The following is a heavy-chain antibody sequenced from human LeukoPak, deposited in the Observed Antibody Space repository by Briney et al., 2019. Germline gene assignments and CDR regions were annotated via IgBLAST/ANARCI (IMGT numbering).Heavy chain of an antibody. V-gene: IGHV4-59*01. CDR3: ARDFSSNTIFGVVISPGAFDI. CDR1: GGSISSYY. J-gene: IGHJ3*02. CDR2: IYYSGST. Sequence: SETLSLTCTVSGGSISSYYWSWIRQPPGKGREWIGYIYYSGSTNYNPSLKSRVTISVDTSKNQFSLKLSSVTAADTAVYYCARDFSSNTIFGVVISPGAFDIWGQGTMVTVSS. D-gene: IGHD3-3*01.